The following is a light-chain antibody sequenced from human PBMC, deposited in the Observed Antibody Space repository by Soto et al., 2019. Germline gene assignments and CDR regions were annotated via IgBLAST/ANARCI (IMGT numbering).Light chain of an antibody. CDR3: QQSYSTLTWT. J-gene: IGKJ1*01. CDR1: QSISSY. Sequence: DIQMTQSPSSLSASVGDRVTITCRASQSISSYLNWYQQKPGKAPKLLIYAASSLQSGVPSRFSGSGSGTDFTLTISRLQPEDFATYDGQQSYSTLTWTFGQGTKVEIK. CDR2: AAS. V-gene: IGKV1-39*01.